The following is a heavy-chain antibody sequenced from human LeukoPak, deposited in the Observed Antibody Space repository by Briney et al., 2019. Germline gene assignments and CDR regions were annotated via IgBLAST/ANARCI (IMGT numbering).Heavy chain of an antibody. Sequence: GGSLRLSCAASGFTFSSYSMNWVRQAPGKGLEWVSSISSSSSYIYYADSVKGRFTISRDNAKNSLYLQMNSLRAEDTAVYYCARGGNYDILTGYYTPPLNFDYWGQGTLVTVSS. J-gene: IGHJ4*02. CDR3: ARGGNYDILTGYYTPPLNFDY. D-gene: IGHD3-9*01. CDR2: ISSSSSYI. V-gene: IGHV3-21*01. CDR1: GFTFSSYS.